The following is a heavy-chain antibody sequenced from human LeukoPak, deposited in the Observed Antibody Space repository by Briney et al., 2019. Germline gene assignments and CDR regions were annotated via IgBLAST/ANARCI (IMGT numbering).Heavy chain of an antibody. Sequence: GGSLRLSCGVSGFTSSSYWMSWVRQAPGKGLEWVANIKQDGSEKYYVDSVKGRFTISRDNAKNSLYLQMNSLRAEDTAVYYCARDICSSTSCSFFQHWGQGTLVTVSS. CDR1: GFTSSSYW. D-gene: IGHD2-2*01. CDR2: IKQDGSEK. J-gene: IGHJ1*01. V-gene: IGHV3-7*01. CDR3: ARDICSSTSCSFFQH.